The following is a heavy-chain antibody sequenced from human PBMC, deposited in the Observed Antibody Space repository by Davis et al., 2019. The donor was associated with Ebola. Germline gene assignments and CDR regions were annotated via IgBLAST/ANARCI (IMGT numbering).Heavy chain of an antibody. Sequence: GESLKISCAASGFTFSSYGMHWVRQAPGKGLEWVANIKQDGSEKYYVDSVKGRFTISRDNAKNSLYLQMNSLRAEDTAVYYCARKRWLQYPPYYYYGMDVWGQGTTVTVSS. CDR2: IKQDGSEK. V-gene: IGHV3-7*03. CDR3: ARKRWLQYPPYYYYGMDV. J-gene: IGHJ6*02. D-gene: IGHD5-24*01. CDR1: GFTFSSYG.